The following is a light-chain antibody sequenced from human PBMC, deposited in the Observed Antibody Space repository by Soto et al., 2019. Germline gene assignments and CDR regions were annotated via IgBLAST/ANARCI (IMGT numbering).Light chain of an antibody. CDR3: QQYNSYSRT. CDR1: QDISNY. V-gene: IGKV1-33*01. Sequence: DIQMTQSPSTLSASVGDRVTITCQASQDISNYLNWYQQKLGKAPKLLIYDASNLETGVPSRFSGSGSGTDFTFTISSLQPDDFATYYCQQYNSYSRTFGQGTKVDIK. J-gene: IGKJ1*01. CDR2: DAS.